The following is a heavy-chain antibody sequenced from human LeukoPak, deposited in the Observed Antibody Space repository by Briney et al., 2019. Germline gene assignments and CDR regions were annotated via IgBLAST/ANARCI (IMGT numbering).Heavy chain of an antibody. CDR3: ARAPHFHDSSGYYYYYYGMDV. CDR2: INYSGST. CDR1: GGSISSYH. V-gene: IGHV4-59*01. J-gene: IGHJ6*02. D-gene: IGHD3-22*01. Sequence: SETLSLTCSVSGGSISSYHWNWIRQPPGKGLEWIGYINYSGSTNYNPSLKSRVTILVDTSKSQFSLKVSSVTAADTAVYYCARAPHFHDSSGYYYYYYGMDVWGQGTTVTVSS.